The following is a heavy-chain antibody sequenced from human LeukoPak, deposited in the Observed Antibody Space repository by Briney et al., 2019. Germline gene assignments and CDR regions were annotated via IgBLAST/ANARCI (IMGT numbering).Heavy chain of an antibody. CDR2: IGSSGGSP. CDR1: GFTFSSYD. Sequence: GGSLRLSCAASGFTFSSYDMRWVRQAPGKGLEYVSTIGSSGGSPYYTESVKGRFSISRDNSKNTLYLQLTSLRADDTAVYYCVKEGDYYGSGHYYRYLDYWGQGTLVTVSS. D-gene: IGHD3-10*01. J-gene: IGHJ4*02. CDR3: VKEGDYYGSGHYYRYLDY. V-gene: IGHV3-64D*06.